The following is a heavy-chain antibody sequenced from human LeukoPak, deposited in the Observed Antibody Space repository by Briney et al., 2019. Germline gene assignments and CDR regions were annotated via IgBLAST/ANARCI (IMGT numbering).Heavy chain of an antibody. CDR3: ARDGTVTTGWY. J-gene: IGHJ4*02. CDR1: GFTFSSYS. V-gene: IGHV3-48*01. CDR2: ISSSSSTI. Sequence: GGSLRLSCAASGFTFSSYSMNWVRQAPGKGLEWVSYISSSSSTIYYADSVKGRFTISRDNAKNSLYLQMNSLRAEDTAVYYCARDGTVTTGWYWGQGTLVTVSS. D-gene: IGHD4-17*01.